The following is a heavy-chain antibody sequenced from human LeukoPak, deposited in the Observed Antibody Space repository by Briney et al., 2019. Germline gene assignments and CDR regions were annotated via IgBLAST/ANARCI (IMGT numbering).Heavy chain of an antibody. Sequence: GGSLRLSCAASGFTFDDYGMSWVRQAPGKGLEWVSGINWNGGSTGYADSVKGRFTISRDNAKNSLYLQMNSLRAEDTALYYCARPHDYGDYLVAFDIWGQGTMVTVSS. CDR3: ARPHDYGDYLVAFDI. CDR2: INWNGGST. CDR1: GFTFDDYG. D-gene: IGHD4-17*01. V-gene: IGHV3-20*04. J-gene: IGHJ3*02.